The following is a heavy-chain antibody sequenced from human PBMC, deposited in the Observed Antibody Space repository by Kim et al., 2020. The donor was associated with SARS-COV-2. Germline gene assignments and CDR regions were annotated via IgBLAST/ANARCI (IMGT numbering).Heavy chain of an antibody. CDR2: INSDGSDT. J-gene: IGHJ4*02. Sequence: LSLTCAASGFTFSSHWMHWVRHTPGKGLVWVSRINSDGSDTSYADSVTGRFTISRDNARNTLFLQMNSLTAADTAVYYCARNNWGIDYWGQGTRVTVSS. V-gene: IGHV3-74*01. D-gene: IGHD7-27*01. CDR3: ARNNWGIDY. CDR1: GFTFSSHW.